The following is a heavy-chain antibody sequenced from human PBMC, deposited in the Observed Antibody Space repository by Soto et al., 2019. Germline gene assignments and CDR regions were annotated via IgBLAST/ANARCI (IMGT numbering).Heavy chain of an antibody. CDR3: ATDVVRSIGGDP. V-gene: IGHV1-69*01. CDR2: IIPIFSKT. D-gene: IGHD3-16*01. Sequence: QVQLVQSGAEVKELGSSVKVSCKTSGGTFTTSSFVWVRQGPGQGLEWMGGIIPIFSKTNFAPKFQGRVTFPADESTRTVYMELSSPRSEDPAIYYCATDVVRSIGGDPWGQGTLVTVSS. CDR1: GGTFTTSS. J-gene: IGHJ5*02.